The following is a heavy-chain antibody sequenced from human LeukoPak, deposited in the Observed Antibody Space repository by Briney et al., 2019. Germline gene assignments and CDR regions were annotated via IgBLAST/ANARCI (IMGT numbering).Heavy chain of an antibody. J-gene: IGHJ5*02. V-gene: IGHV3-48*03. D-gene: IGHD1-1*01. CDR1: GFTFSSYE. CDR3: TLHNWYENGFDP. CDR2: ISSSGSTI. Sequence: GGSLRLSCAASGFTFSSYEMNWVRQAPGKGLEWVSYISSSGSTIYYADSVKGRFTISRDNAKNSLYLQMNSLKTEDTAVYYCTLHNWYENGFDPWGQGTLVTVSS.